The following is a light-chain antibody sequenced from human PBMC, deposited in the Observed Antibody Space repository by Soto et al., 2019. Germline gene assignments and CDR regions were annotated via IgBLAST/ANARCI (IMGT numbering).Light chain of an antibody. CDR1: SSNIGAGYD. CDR2: GNS. V-gene: IGLV1-40*01. Sequence: QAVVTQPPSVSGAPGQRVTISCTGSSSNIGAGYDIHWYQQLPGTAPKLLIYGNSNRPSGVPDRFSASKSGTSASLAITGLQAEDEADYYCQSYDSSLSGYVFGTGTKVTVL. J-gene: IGLJ1*01. CDR3: QSYDSSLSGYV.